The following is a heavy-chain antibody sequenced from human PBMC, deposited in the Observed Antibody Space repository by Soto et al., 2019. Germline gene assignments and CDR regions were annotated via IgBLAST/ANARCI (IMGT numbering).Heavy chain of an antibody. D-gene: IGHD6-25*01. CDR2: IYPGDSDT. CDR1: GYTFSSYW. Sequence: PGESLKISCKGSGYTFSSYWIGWVRQMPGKGLEWMGIIYPGDSDTRYSPSFQGQVTISADKYIRTAYLQWSSLKASDTATYYCARRGRDSSGDFYYNGMDVWGQGTTVTVPS. CDR3: ARRGRDSSGDFYYNGMDV. J-gene: IGHJ6*02. V-gene: IGHV5-51*01.